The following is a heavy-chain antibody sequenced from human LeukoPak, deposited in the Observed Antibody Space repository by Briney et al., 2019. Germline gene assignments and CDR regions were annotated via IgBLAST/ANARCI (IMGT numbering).Heavy chain of an antibody. V-gene: IGHV3-7*01. J-gene: IGHJ4*02. CDR1: GFTFSTYW. D-gene: IGHD1-26*01. CDR2: INQDGSEK. CDR3: ARDKQVGATLLDC. Sequence: GGSLRLSCAASGFTFSTYWMSWVRQVPGKGPELVATINQDGSEKYYVDSVKGRFTISRDNAKYSLYLQINSLRAEDSAVFYCARDKQVGATLLDCWGQGTLVTVSS.